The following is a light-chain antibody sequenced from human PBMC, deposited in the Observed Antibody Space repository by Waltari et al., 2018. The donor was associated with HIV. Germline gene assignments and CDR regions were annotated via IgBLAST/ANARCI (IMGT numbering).Light chain of an antibody. CDR1: SSNIGSSH. CDR2: GNN. CDR3: AAWDDSLSGRV. J-gene: IGLJ3*02. V-gene: IGLV1-47*01. Sequence: QSVLTQPPAASGTPAQRVTISSYGSSSNIGSSHIYWYQQLPGTAPKLLIYGNNQRPSGVPDRFSGSKSGTSASLAISGLRSEDEADYYCAAWDDSLSGRVFGGGTKLTVL.